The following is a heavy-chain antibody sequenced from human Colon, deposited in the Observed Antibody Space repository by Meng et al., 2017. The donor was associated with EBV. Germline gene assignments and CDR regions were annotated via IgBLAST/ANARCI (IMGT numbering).Heavy chain of an antibody. CDR3: ARNYYFDY. Sequence: PVLVKPFHTLSLTCTFSSGSCYSGIDYWPGIRQPPRKRLKWIGYIYYTGSTYYPPSLISRVTIAMYTSKNQFSLSLSSVTAADTAVYYCARNYYFDYWGQGTLVTVSS. J-gene: IGHJ4*02. CDR1: SGSCYSGIDY. V-gene: IGHV4-30-4*01. CDR2: IYYTGST.